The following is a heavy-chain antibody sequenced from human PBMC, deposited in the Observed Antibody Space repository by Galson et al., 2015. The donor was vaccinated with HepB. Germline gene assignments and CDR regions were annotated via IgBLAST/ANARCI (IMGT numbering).Heavy chain of an antibody. CDR2: ISSSGNTI. D-gene: IGHD6-19*01. V-gene: IGHV3-11*01. CDR3: ARAPDKAVAGTWDY. J-gene: IGHJ4*02. Sequence: SLRLSCAASGFTFSDYYMSWIRQAPGKGLEWVSYISSSGNTIYYADSVKGRFTFSRDNAKNSLYLQMNSLRAEDTAVYYCARAPDKAVAGTWDYWGQGILVTVSS. CDR1: GFTFSDYY.